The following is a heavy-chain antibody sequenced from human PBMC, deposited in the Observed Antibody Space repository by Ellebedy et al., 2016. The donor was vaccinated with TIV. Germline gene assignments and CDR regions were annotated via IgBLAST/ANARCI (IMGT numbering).Heavy chain of an antibody. Sequence: AASVKVSCKASGYSFTSYGISWVRQAPGQGLEWMGWINAYNGNTNIAQKFQGRVTMTTDTSTSTAYMEVRRLRSGDTAVYYCAREIGAGPVVFQYWGQGTLVIVSS. J-gene: IGHJ1*01. CDR2: INAYNGNT. V-gene: IGHV1-18*04. CDR3: AREIGAGPVVFQY. CDR1: GYSFTSYG. D-gene: IGHD6-19*01.